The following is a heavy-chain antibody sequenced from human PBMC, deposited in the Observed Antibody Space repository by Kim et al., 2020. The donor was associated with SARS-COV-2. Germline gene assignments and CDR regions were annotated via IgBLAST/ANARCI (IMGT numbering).Heavy chain of an antibody. CDR2: ISAYNGNT. J-gene: IGHJ4*02. CDR1: GYTFTSYG. D-gene: IGHD3-10*01. CDR3: ARVRPFGELFPYYFDY. Sequence: ASVKFSCKASGYTFTSYGISWVRQAPGQGLEWMGWISAYNGNTNYAQKLQGRVTMTTDTSTSTAYMELRSLRSDDTAVYYCARVRPFGELFPYYFDYWGQGTLVTVSS. V-gene: IGHV1-18*01.